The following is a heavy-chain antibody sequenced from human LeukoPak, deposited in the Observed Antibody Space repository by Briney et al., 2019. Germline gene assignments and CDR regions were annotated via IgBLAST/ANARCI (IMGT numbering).Heavy chain of an antibody. V-gene: IGHV3-23*01. D-gene: IGHD5-24*01. CDR2: ISGSAGST. CDR3: TKGMATIRRHIDS. J-gene: IGHJ4*02. CDR1: GFSFSDCA. Sequence: GGSLRLSCAASGFSFSDCAMSWVSQAPGRGLEWVSSISGSAGSTYYADSMKGRFTISRDNPKNTLHLEMNSLRAEDTAIYYCTKGMATIRRHIDSWGQGTLVTVSS.